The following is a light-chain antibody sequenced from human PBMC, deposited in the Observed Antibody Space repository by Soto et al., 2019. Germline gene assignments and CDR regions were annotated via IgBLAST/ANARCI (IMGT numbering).Light chain of an antibody. V-gene: IGKV3-20*01. CDR1: QSVSNNY. CDR3: QRYGTSPRYT. CDR2: GAS. Sequence: EIALTQSPGTLSLSPGEGATLSCRASQSVSNNYLAWYQQKPGQAPRLLIYGASSRATGIPDRFSGSGSGTDFTLSISRLETEDFAVYFCQRYGTSPRYTFGQGTKLEIK. J-gene: IGKJ2*01.